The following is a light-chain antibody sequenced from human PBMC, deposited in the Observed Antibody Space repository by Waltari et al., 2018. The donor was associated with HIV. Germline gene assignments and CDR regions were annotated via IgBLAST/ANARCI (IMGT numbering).Light chain of an antibody. CDR3: QSYDSSLSAYV. CDR1: SSNIGAGFD. Sequence: QSVLPPPPSVSGAPGPRVTISCTGRSSNIGAGFDVHWYHQLPGTAPKLLIYGNSNRPSGVPDRFSGSKSGTSASLAITGLQAEDEADYYCQSYDSSLSAYVFGTGTKVTVL. V-gene: IGLV1-40*01. CDR2: GNS. J-gene: IGLJ1*01.